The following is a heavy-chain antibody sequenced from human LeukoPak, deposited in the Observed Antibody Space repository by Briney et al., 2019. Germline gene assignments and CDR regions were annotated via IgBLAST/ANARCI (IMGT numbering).Heavy chain of an antibody. Sequence: GGSLRLSCAASGFTVSNNYMSWVRQAPGKGLEWVSVIYSDGRTYYADSVKGRFTISRDISKNTLCLQMNSLRAEDTAVYYCARNMYNEALLDHWGQGTLVTVSS. J-gene: IGHJ4*02. CDR3: ARNMYNEALLDH. CDR1: GFTVSNNY. V-gene: IGHV3-66*01. CDR2: IYSDGRT. D-gene: IGHD1-1*01.